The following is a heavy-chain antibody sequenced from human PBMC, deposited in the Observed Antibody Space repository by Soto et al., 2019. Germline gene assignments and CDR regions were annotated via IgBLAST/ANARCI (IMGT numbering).Heavy chain of an antibody. CDR1: GGSFSGYY. CDR3: ARQGYGDYGYNFDY. Sequence: PSETLSLTCAVYGGSFSGYYWSWIRQPPGKGLEWIGEINHSGSTNYNPSLKSRVTISVDTSKNQFSLKLSSVTAADTAVYYCARQGYGDYGYNFDYWGQGTLVTVSS. CDR2: INHSGST. D-gene: IGHD4-17*01. J-gene: IGHJ4*02. V-gene: IGHV4-34*01.